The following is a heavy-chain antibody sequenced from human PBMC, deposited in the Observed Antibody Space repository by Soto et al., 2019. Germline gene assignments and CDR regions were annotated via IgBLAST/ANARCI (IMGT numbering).Heavy chain of an antibody. Sequence: EVDLLESGGGLAQPGGSLRLSCAASRFTFSNYAMSWVRQAPGKGLEWVSSISGSGSSTYYADFVRGRFTISRDNSKNTLYLQMNSLRAEDTAVYYCAKCLHRDGYYIDSWGQGTLVTVSS. CDR1: RFTFSNYA. V-gene: IGHV3-23*01. CDR3: AKCLHRDGYYIDS. CDR2: ISGSGSST. J-gene: IGHJ4*02.